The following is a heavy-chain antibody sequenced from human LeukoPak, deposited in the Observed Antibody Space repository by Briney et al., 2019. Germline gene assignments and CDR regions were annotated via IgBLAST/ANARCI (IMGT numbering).Heavy chain of an antibody. CDR2: IYSGGST. CDR3: AKKGGFSVGGSGSYDFDY. J-gene: IGHJ4*02. V-gene: IGHV3-53*01. Sequence: PGGSLRLSCAASGFTVSSNYMSWVRQAPGKGLEWVSVIYSGGSTYYADSVKGRFTISRDNSKNTLYLQMNSLRAEDTAVYYCAKKGGFSVGGSGSYDFDYWGQGTLVTVSS. CDR1: GFTVSSNY. D-gene: IGHD3-10*01.